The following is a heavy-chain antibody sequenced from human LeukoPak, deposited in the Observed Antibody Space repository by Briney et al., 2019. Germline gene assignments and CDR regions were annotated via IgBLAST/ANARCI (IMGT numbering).Heavy chain of an antibody. CDR2: ISYDGSNK. V-gene: IGHV3-30-3*01. CDR1: GFTFSSYA. CDR3: ARPTTVTTISADAFDI. D-gene: IGHD4-17*01. Sequence: GGSLRLSCAASGFTFSSYAMHWVRQAPGKGLEWVAVISYDGSNKYYADPVKGRFTISRDNAQNSLYLQMNGLRAEDSSVYYCARPTTVTTISADAFDIWGQGTMVTVSS. J-gene: IGHJ3*02.